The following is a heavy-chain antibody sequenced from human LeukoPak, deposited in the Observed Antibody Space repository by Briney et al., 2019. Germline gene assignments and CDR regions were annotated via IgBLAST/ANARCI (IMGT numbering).Heavy chain of an antibody. CDR3: ARELGSSGYYGVDY. J-gene: IGHJ4*02. D-gene: IGHD3-22*01. CDR1: GYSFTGYY. CDR2: INPNSGDT. V-gene: IGHV1-2*04. Sequence: GASVKVSCKASGYSFTGYYIHWVRQAPGQGLEWMGWINPNSGDTTSAQKFQGWVTMTRDTSITTAYMELSRLRSDDTAVYYCARELGSSGYYGVDYWGQGTLVTVSS.